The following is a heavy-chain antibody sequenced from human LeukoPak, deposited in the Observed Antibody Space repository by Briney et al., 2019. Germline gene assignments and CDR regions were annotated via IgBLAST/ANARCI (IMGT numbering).Heavy chain of an antibody. D-gene: IGHD2-21*02. CDR3: AKTPDIVVVTAITGSFDY. J-gene: IGHJ4*02. CDR1: GFTFSDYY. Sequence: GGSLRLSCAASGFTFSDYYMSWIRQAPGKGLEWVSYVSSSGSTIYYADSVKGRFTISRDNAKNSLYLQMNSLRAEDTAVYYCAKTPDIVVVTAITGSFDYWGQGTLVTVSS. V-gene: IGHV3-11*01. CDR2: VSSSGSTI.